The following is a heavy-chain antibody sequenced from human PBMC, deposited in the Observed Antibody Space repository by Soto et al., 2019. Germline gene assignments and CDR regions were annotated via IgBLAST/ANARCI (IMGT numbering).Heavy chain of an antibody. Sequence: SETLSLTCTVSGGSISSYYWSWIRQPPGKGLEWIGFIYYSGSTNYNPSLKSRVPISVDTSKNQFSLKLSSVTAADTAVYYCARVHCSGGSCYFDYWGQGTLVTVSS. CDR3: ARVHCSGGSCYFDY. V-gene: IGHV4-59*01. CDR2: IYYSGST. CDR1: GGSISSYY. D-gene: IGHD2-15*01. J-gene: IGHJ4*02.